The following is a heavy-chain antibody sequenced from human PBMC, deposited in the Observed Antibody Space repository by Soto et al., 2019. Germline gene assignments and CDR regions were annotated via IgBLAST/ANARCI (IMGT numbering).Heavy chain of an antibody. CDR1: GFIVMYYR. CDR3: QRANPSLSASLFQI. CDR2: ISPAVTNE. D-gene: IGHD2-21*01. J-gene: IGHJ1*01. Sequence: LRISFLSSGFIVMYYRIHLALQSPCKGLECVALISPAVTNEYYADSTKGRLNISRDNSKNTLDLKMKSLRTEDTGLYSCQRANPSLSASLFQIWGQGPLVTVSS. V-gene: IGHV3-30*03.